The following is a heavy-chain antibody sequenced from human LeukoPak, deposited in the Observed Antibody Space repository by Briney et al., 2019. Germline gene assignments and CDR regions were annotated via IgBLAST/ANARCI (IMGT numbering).Heavy chain of an antibody. J-gene: IGHJ4*02. Sequence: GGSLRLSCAASGFTFSSYAMSWVRQAPGKGLEWVAVISYDGSNKYYADSVKGRFTISRDNSKNTLYLQMNSLRAEDTAVYYCASFYDYARNYWGQGTLVTVSS. CDR3: ASFYDYARNY. V-gene: IGHV3-30-3*01. CDR2: ISYDGSNK. CDR1: GFTFSSYA. D-gene: IGHD3-16*01.